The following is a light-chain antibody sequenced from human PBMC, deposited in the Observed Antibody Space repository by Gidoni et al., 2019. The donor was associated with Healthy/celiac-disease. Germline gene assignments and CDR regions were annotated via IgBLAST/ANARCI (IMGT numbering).Light chain of an antibody. J-gene: IGLJ2*01. CDR2: EDN. Sequence: NFMLTQPHSVSESPGKTVTISCTRSSGSIASNYVQWYQQRPGSAPTTVIYEDNPRPSGVPDRFSGSIDSSSNSASLTFSGLKTEDEADYDCQSYDSSNVVFGGGTKLTVL. CDR3: QSYDSSNVV. V-gene: IGLV6-57*04. CDR1: SGSIASNY.